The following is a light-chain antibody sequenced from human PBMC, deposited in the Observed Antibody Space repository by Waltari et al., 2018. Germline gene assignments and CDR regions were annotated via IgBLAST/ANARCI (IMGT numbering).Light chain of an antibody. CDR2: EDT. CDR1: ELPRKF. CDR3: YSSDSTGLRV. V-gene: IGLV3-10*01. Sequence: SYELTQPPSVSVSPGQTARITCSGHELPRKFAYWFQQKSGQAPRLVIYEDTKRPSGIPERFSGSSSGTVATLTITGAQVGDEADYYCYSSDSTGLRVFGGGTTVVVL. J-gene: IGLJ1*01.